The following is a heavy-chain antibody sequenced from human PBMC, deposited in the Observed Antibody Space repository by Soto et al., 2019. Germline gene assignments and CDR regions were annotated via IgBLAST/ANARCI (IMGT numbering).Heavy chain of an antibody. J-gene: IGHJ6*02. D-gene: IGHD1-26*01. CDR1: GFTYSSYS. Sequence: EVQLVESGGGLVQAGGSLRLSCAASGFTYSSYSMNWVRQDPGKGLQWISYISSSSKTIDYADSVKGRITMSRDYAKNSLYLQITCLADEETAVYYCVPAAPSDQTYFCYGMDVWGQGTTVTVSS. CDR3: VPAAPSDQTYFCYGMDV. V-gene: IGHV3-48*02. CDR2: ISSSSKTI.